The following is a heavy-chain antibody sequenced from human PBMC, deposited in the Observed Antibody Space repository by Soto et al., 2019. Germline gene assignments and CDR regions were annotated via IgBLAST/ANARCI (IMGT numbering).Heavy chain of an antibody. Sequence: GGSLRLSCAASGFTFSNYGMHWVRQAPGKGLEWVTVISSDGSNKYYADSVRGRFTISRDNAKNTLFLQMNSLRAEDTAMYYCAKDRPVKARSGSLRSWVQGTLGTVS. CDR2: ISSDGSNK. CDR1: GFTFSNYG. V-gene: IGHV3-30*18. J-gene: IGHJ5*02. CDR3: AKDRPVKARSGSLRS.